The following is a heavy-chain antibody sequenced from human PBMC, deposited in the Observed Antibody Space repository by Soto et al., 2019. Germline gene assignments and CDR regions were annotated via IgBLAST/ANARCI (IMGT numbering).Heavy chain of an antibody. D-gene: IGHD6-19*01. V-gene: IGHV3-30-3*01. J-gene: IGHJ6*01. CDR1: GFTFSSYA. Sequence: GGSLRLSXAASGFTFSSYALHWVRQAPGQGLEWVAVISYDGSNKYYADSVKGRFTISRDNSKNTLYLQMNSLRAEDTAVYYCARDGDSSGWFRMDVWGQGTTVTVSS. CDR3: ARDGDSSGWFRMDV. CDR2: ISYDGSNK.